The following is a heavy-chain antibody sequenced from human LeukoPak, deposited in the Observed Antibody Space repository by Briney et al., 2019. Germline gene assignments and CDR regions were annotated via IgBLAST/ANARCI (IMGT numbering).Heavy chain of an antibody. CDR2: IYRFGNT. V-gene: IGHV4-4*08. CDR1: GDSISSDY. CDR3: AGRGQRYFRD. Sequence: SETLSLTCTVSGDSISSDYWSWIRQPPGKGLEWIGYIYRFGNTDYNPSLMRPVTISLDTSKKQLSLNLTSVTAPDTAVYYCAGRGQRYFRDWGQGTLVTVSS. J-gene: IGHJ1*01.